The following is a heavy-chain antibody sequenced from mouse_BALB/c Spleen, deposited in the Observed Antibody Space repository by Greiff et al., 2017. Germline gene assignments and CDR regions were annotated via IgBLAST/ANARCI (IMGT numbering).Heavy chain of an antibody. D-gene: IGHD2-1*01. CDR1: GYTFTSYW. Sequence: QVQLQQSGAELVKPGASVKLSCKASGYTFTSYWMHWVKQRPGQGLEWIGEINPSNGRTNYNEKFKSKATLTVDKSSSTAYMQLSSLTSEDSAVYYCARVGNYAWFAYWGQGTLVTVSA. V-gene: IGHV1S81*02. J-gene: IGHJ3*01. CDR3: ARVGNYAWFAY. CDR2: INPSNGRT.